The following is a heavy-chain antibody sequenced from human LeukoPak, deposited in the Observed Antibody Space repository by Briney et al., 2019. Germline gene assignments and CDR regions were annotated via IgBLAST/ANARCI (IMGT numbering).Heavy chain of an antibody. J-gene: IGHJ4*02. CDR1: GGSISSGDYY. CDR3: ARDVVGYYDSSGYYRYDQFFDY. D-gene: IGHD3-22*01. V-gene: IGHV4-31*03. Sequence: PSETLSLTCTVSGGSISSGDYYWSWIRQHPGKGLEWIGYIYYSGSTYYNPSLKSRVTISVDTSKNQFSLKLSSVTAADTAVYYCARDVVGYYDSSGYYRYDQFFDYWGQGTLVTVSS. CDR2: IYYSGST.